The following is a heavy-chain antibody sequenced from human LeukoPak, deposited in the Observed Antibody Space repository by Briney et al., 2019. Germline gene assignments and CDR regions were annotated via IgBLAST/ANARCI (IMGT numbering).Heavy chain of an antibody. CDR1: GGSISSSSYY. CDR2: INHSGST. J-gene: IGHJ3*02. Sequence: KPSETLSLTCTVSGGSISSSSYYWSWIRQPPGKGLEWIGEINHSGSTNYNPSLKSRVTISVDTSKNQFSLKLSSVTAADTAVYYCARGSTRLRWPRLATFDIWGQGTMVTVSS. D-gene: IGHD4-23*01. CDR3: ARGSTRLRWPRLATFDI. V-gene: IGHV4-39*07.